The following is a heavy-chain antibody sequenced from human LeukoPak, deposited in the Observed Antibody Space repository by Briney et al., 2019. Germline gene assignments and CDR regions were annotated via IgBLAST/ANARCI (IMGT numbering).Heavy chain of an antibody. Sequence: ASVKVSCKASGYTFTGYYLHWMRQAPGQGLEWMGWINPKTGGTNYAQKFQVRVTMTRDTSISTAYMELSSLRSDDTAVYYCARDISINTKNALDIWGQGTMVTVSS. J-gene: IGHJ3*02. CDR1: GYTFTGYY. CDR2: INPKTGGT. CDR3: ARDISINTKNALDI. V-gene: IGHV1-2*02. D-gene: IGHD3-9*01.